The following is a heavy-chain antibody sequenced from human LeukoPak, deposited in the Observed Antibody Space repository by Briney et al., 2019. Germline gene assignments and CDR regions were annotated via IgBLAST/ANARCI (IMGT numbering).Heavy chain of an antibody. J-gene: IGHJ4*02. CDR1: GFTFSSYA. CDR3: AKVGEQQLARFDY. D-gene: IGHD6-13*01. V-gene: IGHV3-23*01. CDR2: ISGSGGST. Sequence: GGSLRLSCAASGFTFSSYAMSWVRQAPGKGLEWVSAISGSGGSTYYVDSVKGRFTISRDNSKNTLYLQMNSLRAEDTAVYYCAKVGEQQLARFDYWGQGTLVTVSS.